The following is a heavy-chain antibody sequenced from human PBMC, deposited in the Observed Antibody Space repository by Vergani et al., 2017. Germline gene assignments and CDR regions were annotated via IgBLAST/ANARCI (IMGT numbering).Heavy chain of an antibody. V-gene: IGHV4-38-2*02. J-gene: IGHJ4*02. D-gene: IGHD3-10*01. CDR2: FHHTGMT. CDR3: ARHGGSGNFYHLFDS. Sequence: VQLVQSGAEVKKPGESLKISCKGSGYSFTSYWIGWIRRPPGKGLEWIASFHHTGMTYNNPSLKSRVTISVDTSKNLISLKLNSVTAADTALYYCARHGGSGNFYHLFDSWGQGTLVTVSS. CDR1: GYSFTSYW.